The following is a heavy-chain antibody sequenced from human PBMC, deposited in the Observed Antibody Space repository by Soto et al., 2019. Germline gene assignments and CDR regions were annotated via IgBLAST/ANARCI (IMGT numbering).Heavy chain of an antibody. D-gene: IGHD2-15*01. J-gene: IGHJ4*02. CDR2: IIPILGIA. CDR1: GGTFSSYT. Sequence: QVQLVQSGAEVKKPGSSVKVSCKASGGTFSSYTISWVRQAPGQGLEWMGRIIPILGIANYAQKFQGRVTITGDKSTSTAYMELSSLRSEDTAVYYCARGGEGYCSGGSCYPNVDYWGQGTLVTVSS. V-gene: IGHV1-69*02. CDR3: ARGGEGYCSGGSCYPNVDY.